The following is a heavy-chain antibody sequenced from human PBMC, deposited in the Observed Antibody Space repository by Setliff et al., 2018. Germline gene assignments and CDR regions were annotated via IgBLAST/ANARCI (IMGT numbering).Heavy chain of an antibody. Sequence: SETLSLTCAVYGYSISNGCYWGWIRQSPVKGLEWIGSLFDGGSAYYSPSLKSRASISLDASKNQFALKLTSATAADTAVYYCARDPHYDPTYSLPGHAFDFWGQGIMVTVSS. CDR3: ARDPHYDPTYSLPGHAFDF. CDR1: GYSISNGCY. V-gene: IGHV4-38-2*02. D-gene: IGHD3-22*01. CDR2: LFDGGSA. J-gene: IGHJ3*01.